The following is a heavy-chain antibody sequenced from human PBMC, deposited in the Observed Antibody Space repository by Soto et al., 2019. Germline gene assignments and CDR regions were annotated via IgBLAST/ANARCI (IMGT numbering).Heavy chain of an antibody. Sequence: PGGSLRLSCAASGFTFSNYAVSWVRPAPGKGLQWVSAISGSGGSTYYADSVKGRFTISRDNSKNTVYLQLRSLSKEDTAEYYCAKGGYYSMHYFGMDVWGQGTTVTVSS. CDR2: ISGSGGST. CDR3: AKGGYYSMHYFGMDV. V-gene: IGHV3-23*01. D-gene: IGHD2-2*01. J-gene: IGHJ6*02. CDR1: GFTFSNYA.